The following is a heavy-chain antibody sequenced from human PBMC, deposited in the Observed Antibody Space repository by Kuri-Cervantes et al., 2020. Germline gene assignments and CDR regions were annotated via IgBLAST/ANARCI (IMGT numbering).Heavy chain of an antibody. CDR1: GFTFSCYA. CDR2: ISGSGGST. D-gene: IGHD4/OR15-4a*01. CDR3: ARFNTRLWHGMDV. V-gene: IGHV3-23*01. Sequence: GESLKISCAASGFTFSCYAMTWVRQAPGKGLGWGSAISGSGGSTYYADSVKGRFTITRDNSKNTLYLQMNSLRAEATVVYYWARFNTRLWHGMDVWGQGTTVTVSS. J-gene: IGHJ6*02.